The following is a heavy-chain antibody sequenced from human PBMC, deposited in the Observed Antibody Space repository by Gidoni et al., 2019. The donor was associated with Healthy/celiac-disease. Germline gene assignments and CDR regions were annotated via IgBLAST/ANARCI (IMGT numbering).Heavy chain of an antibody. Sequence: QVQLVQSGAEVKKPGASVKVSCKASGYTFTSYGISWVRQAPGQGLEWRGWISAYNGNTNDAQKLQGRVTMTTDTSTSTAYMELRSLRSDDTAVYYCARAVVPPALSSGRFDPWGQGTLVTVSS. D-gene: IGHD2-2*01. CDR1: GYTFTSYG. J-gene: IGHJ5*02. CDR3: ARAVVPPALSSGRFDP. CDR2: ISAYNGNT. V-gene: IGHV1-18*01.